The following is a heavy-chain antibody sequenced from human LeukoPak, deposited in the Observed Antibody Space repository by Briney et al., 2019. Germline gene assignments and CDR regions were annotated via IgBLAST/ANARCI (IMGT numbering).Heavy chain of an antibody. D-gene: IGHD2-2*02. CDR1: GFTFSSYG. V-gene: IGHV3-30*18. CDR2: ISYDGSNK. J-gene: IGHJ6*02. Sequence: GGSLRLSCAASGFTFSSYGMHWVRQAPGRGLEWVAVISYDGSNKYYADSVKGRFTISRDNSKNTLYLQMNSLRAEDTAVYYCAKDSDPYCSSTSCYRAFYYYYGMDVWGQGTTVTVSS. CDR3: AKDSDPYCSSTSCYRAFYYYYGMDV.